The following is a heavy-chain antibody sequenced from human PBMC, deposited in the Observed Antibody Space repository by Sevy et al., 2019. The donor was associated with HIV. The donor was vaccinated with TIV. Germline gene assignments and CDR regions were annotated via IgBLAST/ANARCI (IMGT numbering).Heavy chain of an antibody. V-gene: IGHV1-69*13. J-gene: IGHJ1*01. D-gene: IGHD6-19*01. Sequence: ASVKVSCKASGGTFSSYAISWVRQAPGQGLEWMGGIIPILGTANYAQKFQGRVTITADESTSTAYMELSSLRSEDTAVYYCARDVSSGWYRTDEYFQHWGQGTLVTVSS. CDR2: IIPILGTA. CDR3: ARDVSSGWYRTDEYFQH. CDR1: GGTFSSYA.